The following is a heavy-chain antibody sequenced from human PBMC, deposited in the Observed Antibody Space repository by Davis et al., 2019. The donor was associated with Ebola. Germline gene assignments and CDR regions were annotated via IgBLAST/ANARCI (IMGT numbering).Heavy chain of an antibody. V-gene: IGHV3-33*06. CDR3: AKEYYDYIWGSYRSPYFDY. CDR1: GFTFSSYG. Sequence: GESLKISCAASGFTFSSYGMHWVRQAPGKGLEWVAVIWYDGSNKYYADSVKGRFTISRDNSKNTLYLQMNSLRAEDTAVYYCAKEYYDYIWGSYRSPYFDYWGQGTLVTVSS. CDR2: IWYDGSNK. D-gene: IGHD3-16*02. J-gene: IGHJ4*02.